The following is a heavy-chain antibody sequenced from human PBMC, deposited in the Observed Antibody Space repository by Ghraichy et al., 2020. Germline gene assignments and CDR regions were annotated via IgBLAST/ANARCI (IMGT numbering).Heavy chain of an antibody. CDR2: IIGYGTSA. Sequence: GGSLRLSCTASGFTFSNYAMAWVRQAPGKGLEWVSSIIGYGTSAFYADSVRGRFSISRDNSKNTLYVEMNSLRAEDTAVYYWARGRYCSSTSCYRGYYHFYGMDVWGQGTTVTVSS. CDR1: GFTFSNYA. CDR3: ARGRYCSSTSCYRGYYHFYGMDV. J-gene: IGHJ6*02. D-gene: IGHD2-2*01. V-gene: IGHV3-23*01.